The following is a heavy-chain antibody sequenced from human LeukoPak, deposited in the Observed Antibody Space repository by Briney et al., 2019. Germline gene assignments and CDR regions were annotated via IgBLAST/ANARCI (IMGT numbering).Heavy chain of an antibody. V-gene: IGHV1-18*01. D-gene: IGHD1-14*01. CDR2: ISAYNGNT. CDR3: ARDIKRSRARWESLGFDP. J-gene: IGHJ5*02. CDR1: GYTFTSYG. Sequence: ASVKVSCKASGYTFTSYGISWARQAPGQGLEWMGWISAYNGNTNYAQKFQGRVTMTTDTSTSTAYMELRSLRSDDTAMYYCARDIKRSRARWESLGFDPWGQGTLVTVSS.